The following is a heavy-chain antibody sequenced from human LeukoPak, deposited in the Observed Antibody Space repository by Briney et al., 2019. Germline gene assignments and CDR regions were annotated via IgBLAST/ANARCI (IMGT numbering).Heavy chain of an antibody. CDR1: GFTFSSYA. Sequence: GGFLRLSCAASGFTFSSYAMNWVRQAPGKGLEWVSGISGSGDSIYYADSVKGRFTISRDNSKNTLSLQMNSLRAEDTAVYYCAKDRHKESSGSTLNWFDPWGQGTLVTVSS. D-gene: IGHD3-22*01. CDR3: AKDRHKESSGSTLNWFDP. CDR2: ISGSGDSI. J-gene: IGHJ5*02. V-gene: IGHV3-23*01.